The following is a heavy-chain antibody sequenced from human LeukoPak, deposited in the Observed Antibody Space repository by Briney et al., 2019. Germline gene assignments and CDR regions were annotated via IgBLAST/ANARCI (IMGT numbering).Heavy chain of an antibody. V-gene: IGHV3-48*03. CDR3: ARVTGSGSTAPNWFDP. J-gene: IGHJ5*02. Sequence: GGSLRLSCAASGFTFSSYEMNWVRQAPGKGLEWVSYISSSGSTIYYADSVKGRFTISRDNAKNSLYLQMNSLRAEDTAVYYCARVTGSGSTAPNWFDPWGEGTLVSASS. CDR2: ISSSGSTI. D-gene: IGHD3-10*01. CDR1: GFTFSSYE.